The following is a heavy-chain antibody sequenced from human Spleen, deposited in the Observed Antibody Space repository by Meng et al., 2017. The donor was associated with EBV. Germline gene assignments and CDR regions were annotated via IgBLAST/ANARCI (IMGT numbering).Heavy chain of an antibody. V-gene: IGHV4-34*01. CDR2: INDNAST. Sequence: VHLLQAACVLLNSLEPSSPTCAASGDSLSRSCVSSSRRHPQQALEWIEEINDNASTSYNPSLQCLVTIDVAACRNQLSLGLLTVNAAATAVYYLESCMVAAPKHCFAPWGQGTLVTVSS. J-gene: IGHJ5*02. CDR1: GDSLSRSC. CDR3: ESCMVAAPKHCFAP. D-gene: IGHD6-13*01.